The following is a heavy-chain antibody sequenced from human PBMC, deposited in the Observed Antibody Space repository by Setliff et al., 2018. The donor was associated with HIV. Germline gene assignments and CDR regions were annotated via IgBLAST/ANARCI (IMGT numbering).Heavy chain of an antibody. D-gene: IGHD6-13*01. J-gene: IGHJ4*02. CDR3: ARDPGIAAAGKDYFDY. Sequence: GGSLRLSCAGSGFTFSAYSMTWVRQAPGRGLEYVAGMNRDGSEKGYADSVKGRFTISRDNAKNSLYLQMNSLRAEDTAVYYCARDPGIAAAGKDYFDYWGQGTLVTVSS. CDR2: MNRDGSEK. V-gene: IGHV3-7*01. CDR1: GFTFSAYS.